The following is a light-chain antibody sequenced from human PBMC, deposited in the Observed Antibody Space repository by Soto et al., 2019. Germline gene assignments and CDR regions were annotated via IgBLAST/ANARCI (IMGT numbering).Light chain of an antibody. J-gene: IGLJ1*01. CDR2: EGS. V-gene: IGLV2-23*01. CDR3: CSYAGSSTWV. Sequence: QSALTQPASVSGSPGQSITISCTGTSSDVGSYNFVSWYQQHPGKAPKLMIYEGSKRPSGVSNRCSGSKSGNTASLTISGLQAEDEADYYCCSYAGSSTWVFGTGTKVTVL. CDR1: SSDVGSYNF.